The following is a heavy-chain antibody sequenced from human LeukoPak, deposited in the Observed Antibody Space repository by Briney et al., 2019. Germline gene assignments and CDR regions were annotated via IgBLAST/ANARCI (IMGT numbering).Heavy chain of an antibody. CDR1: GYTYTSYG. V-gene: IGHV1-18*01. CDR2: ISAYNGNT. J-gene: IGHJ4*02. CDR3: ARDLRLLWFGELWRTFDY. D-gene: IGHD3-10*01. Sequence: ASVKVSCKASGYTYTSYGISWVRQAPGQGLEWMGWISAYNGNTNYAQKLQGRVTMTTDTSTSTAYMELRSLRSDDTAVYYCARDLRLLWFGELWRTFDYWGQGTLVTVSS.